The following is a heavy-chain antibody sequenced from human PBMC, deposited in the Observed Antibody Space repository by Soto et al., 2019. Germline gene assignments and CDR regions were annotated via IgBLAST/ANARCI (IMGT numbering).Heavy chain of an antibody. CDR2: LNTDGSST. CDR1: GFSFSSYW. J-gene: IGHJ4*02. D-gene: IGHD1-26*01. V-gene: IGHV3-74*01. CDR3: AREALGALGY. Sequence: GGSLRLSCVASGFSFSSYWMHWVRQAPGKGLVWISRLNTDGSSTIYADSVKGRFTISRDNAKNTLYLQINSLRAEDTAVYYCAREALGALGYWGQGTPVTVSS.